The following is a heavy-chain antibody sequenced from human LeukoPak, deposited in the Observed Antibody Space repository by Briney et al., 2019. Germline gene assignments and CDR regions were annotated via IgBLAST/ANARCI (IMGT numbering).Heavy chain of an antibody. V-gene: IGHV1-2*02. CDR2: INPNSGGT. Sequence: ASVKVSCKASGGTSSSYAISWVRQAPGQGLEWMGWINPNSGGTHYAQKFQGRVTMTRDTSISTAYTELSRLRSDDTAVYYCARVLDYDILTGYRAYYFDYWGQGTLVTVSS. CDR3: ARVLDYDILTGYRAYYFDY. J-gene: IGHJ4*02. D-gene: IGHD3-9*01. CDR1: GGTSSSYA.